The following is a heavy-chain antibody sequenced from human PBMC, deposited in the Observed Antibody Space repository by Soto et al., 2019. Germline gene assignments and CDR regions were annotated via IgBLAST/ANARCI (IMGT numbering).Heavy chain of an antibody. CDR2: IYYSGST. CDR3: ARDFTDSSGPTLGMGV. J-gene: IGHJ6*02. D-gene: IGHD6-19*01. CDR1: GGSISSGGYY. Sequence: APETLALTCAVSGGSISSGGYYWSWIRQHPGKGLEWIGYIYYSGSTYYNPSLKSRVTISVDTSKSQFSLKLSSVTAADTAVYYCARDFTDSSGPTLGMGVWGQGTTVTVSS. V-gene: IGHV4-31*11.